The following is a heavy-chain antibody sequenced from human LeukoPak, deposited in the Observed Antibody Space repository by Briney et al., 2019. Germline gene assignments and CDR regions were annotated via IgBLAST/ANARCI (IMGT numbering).Heavy chain of an antibody. Sequence: SETLSLTCTVSGVSISNYYWTWIRQSAGKGLEWIGRIYTSGSTNYNPSLESRVSMSVDTSKNQFSLQLTSVTAADTAVYYCGREGIYGSGRPSLFDYWGQGTLVTVFS. CDR2: IYTSGST. D-gene: IGHD3-10*01. CDR1: GVSISNYY. J-gene: IGHJ4*02. V-gene: IGHV4-4*07. CDR3: GREGIYGSGRPSLFDY.